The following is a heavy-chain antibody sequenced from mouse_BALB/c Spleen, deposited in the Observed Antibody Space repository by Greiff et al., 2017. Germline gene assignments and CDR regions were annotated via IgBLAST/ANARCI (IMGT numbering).Heavy chain of an antibody. D-gene: IGHD2-1*01. V-gene: IGHV5-12-1*01. J-gene: IGHJ2*01. CDR1: GFAFSSYD. CDR2: ISSGGGST. Sequence: EVKVVESGGGLVKPGGSLKLPCAASGFAFSSYDMSWVRQTPEKRLEWVAYISSGGGSTYYPDTVKGRFTISRDNAKNTLYLQMSSLKSEDTAMYYCARHLYYGNGHFDYWGQGTTLTVSS. CDR3: ARHLYYGNGHFDY.